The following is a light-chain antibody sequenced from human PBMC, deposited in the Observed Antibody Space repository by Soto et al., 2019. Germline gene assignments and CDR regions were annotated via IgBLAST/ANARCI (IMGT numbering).Light chain of an antibody. CDR1: HSFGSSD. Sequence: EINLSQYPVTRSFCLDERAALSCSVSHSFGSSDLAWYQQELGQPPRLLVYGASSRATGIPDRFNCSRSVTDFTLTIGRLEAEDFAVYYCQQYGNTPGAIGQGTKVDI. CDR2: GAS. V-gene: IGKV3-20*01. J-gene: IGKJ1*01. CDR3: QQYGNTPGA.